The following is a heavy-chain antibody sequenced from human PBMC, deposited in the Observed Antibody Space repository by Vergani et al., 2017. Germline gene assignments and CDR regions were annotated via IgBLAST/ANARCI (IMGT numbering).Heavy chain of an antibody. CDR2: ISGSGGST. J-gene: IGHJ6*03. Sequence: EVQLLESGGGLVQPGGSLRLSCAASGFTFSSYAMSWVRQAPGKGLEWVSAISGSGGSTYYADSVKGRFTISRDNSKNTLYLQINSLRAEDTAVYYCAKCYGSGFYYYYMDVWGKGTTVTVSS. CDR3: AKCYGSGFYYYYMDV. V-gene: IGHV3-23*01. CDR1: GFTFSSYA. D-gene: IGHD3-10*01.